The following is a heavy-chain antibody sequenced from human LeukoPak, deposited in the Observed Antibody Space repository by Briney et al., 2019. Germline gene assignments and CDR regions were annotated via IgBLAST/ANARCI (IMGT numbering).Heavy chain of an antibody. CDR2: INPNTGNP. Sequence: VASVKVSCKASGYTFTRYAMNWLRQAPGQGLEWMGWINPNTGNPTYAQAFTGRFVFSLDTSVSTAYPQISSLNTEDTAVYYCAIDQPVAGVSNFDSWGQGTLVTVSS. D-gene: IGHD6-19*01. J-gene: IGHJ4*02. CDR1: GYTFTRYA. CDR3: AIDQPVAGVSNFDS. V-gene: IGHV7-4-1*02.